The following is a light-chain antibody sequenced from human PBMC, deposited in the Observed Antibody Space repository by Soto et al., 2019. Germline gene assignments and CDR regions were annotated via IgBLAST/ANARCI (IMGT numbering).Light chain of an antibody. J-gene: IGKJ4*01. CDR2: DAS. CDR1: QSVSSY. V-gene: IGKV3-11*01. Sequence: EIVLTQSPATLSLSPGERATLSCRASQSVSSYLAWYQQKPGQAPRLLIYDASTRATGIPARFSGSGSGTDFTLTISSLEPEDFAVYYCQQRSNSPSFGGGTKVEIK. CDR3: QQRSNSPS.